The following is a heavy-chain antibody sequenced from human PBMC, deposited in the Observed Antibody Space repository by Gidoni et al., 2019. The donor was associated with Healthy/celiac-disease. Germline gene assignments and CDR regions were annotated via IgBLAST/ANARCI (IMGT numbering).Heavy chain of an antibody. CDR1: GGSISSGSYY. CDR2: IYTSGST. Sequence: QVQLQESGPGLVKPSQTLSLTCTVSGGSISSGSYYWSWIRQPAGKGLEWIGRIYTSGSTNYNPSLKSRVTISVDTSKNQFSLKLSSVTAADTAVYYCAIFGGKKDFDYWGQGTLVTVSS. J-gene: IGHJ4*02. V-gene: IGHV4-61*02. CDR3: AIFGGKKDFDY. D-gene: IGHD2-15*01.